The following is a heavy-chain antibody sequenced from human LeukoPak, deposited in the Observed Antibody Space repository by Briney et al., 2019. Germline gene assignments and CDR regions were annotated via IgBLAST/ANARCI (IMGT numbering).Heavy chain of an antibody. CDR3: ARENYFDY. CDR2: IKPDGSEK. V-gene: IGHV3-7*01. Sequence: PGGSLRLSCAASGFTFSNYWMGWVRQAPGKELEWVANIKPDGSEKYYVDSVKGRFTISRDNAKTSLYLQMNRLRAEDTAVYYCARENYFDYWGQGSLVTVSS. CDR1: GFTFSNYW. J-gene: IGHJ4*02.